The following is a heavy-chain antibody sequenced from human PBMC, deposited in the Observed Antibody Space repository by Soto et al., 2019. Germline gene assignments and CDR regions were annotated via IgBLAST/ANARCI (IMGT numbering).Heavy chain of an antibody. CDR3: VCGGNFFVY. Sequence: EVQLVESGGGLVQPGGSLRLSCAASGFTFSTYWMTWVRRPPGKGPEWVANLDQDGSERYYVDSVRGRFTISRDNAKNSLYLQMNSLRAEDTAVYYCVCGGNFFVYWGQGTLVTVSP. J-gene: IGHJ4*02. D-gene: IGHD3-16*01. V-gene: IGHV3-7*01. CDR2: LDQDGSER. CDR1: GFTFSTYW.